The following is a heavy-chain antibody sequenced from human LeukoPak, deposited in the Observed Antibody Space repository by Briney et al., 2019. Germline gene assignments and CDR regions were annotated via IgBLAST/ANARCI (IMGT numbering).Heavy chain of an antibody. J-gene: IGHJ4*02. Sequence: PGGSLRLSCAASGFTFSHYWVHWVRQVPGKGLVWVSHINNDGSSTTYADSVKGRFTISRDNAKNTQYLQMNSLRAEDTAVYYCVRERSGWLFDYWGQGTLVTVSS. CDR1: GFTFSHYW. V-gene: IGHV3-74*01. D-gene: IGHD6-19*01. CDR3: VRERSGWLFDY. CDR2: INNDGSST.